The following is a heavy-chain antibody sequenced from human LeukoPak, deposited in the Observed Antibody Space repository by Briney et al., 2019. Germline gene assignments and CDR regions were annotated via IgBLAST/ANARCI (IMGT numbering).Heavy chain of an antibody. CDR2: ISSSSSYI. CDR1: GFTFSNYN. D-gene: IGHD6-13*01. V-gene: IGHV3-21*01. CDR3: ARHPNSNWDY. J-gene: IGHJ4*02. Sequence: GGSLRLSCAASGFTFSNYNMNWVRQAPGTGLEWVSSISSSSSYIYYADSVKGRFTISRDNAKNSLYLQMNSLRAEDTAVYYCARHPNSNWDYWGQGTLVTVSS.